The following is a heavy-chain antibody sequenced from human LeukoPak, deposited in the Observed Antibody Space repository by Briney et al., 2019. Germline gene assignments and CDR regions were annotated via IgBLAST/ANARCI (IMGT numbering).Heavy chain of an antibody. D-gene: IGHD3-16*01. Sequence: SETLSLTCTLSGVSISSGGYYWSWVRQHPGRGLEWIGYIYYSGSTYYNPSLKSRVTISVDTSKNQFSLKLSSVTAADTAVYYCARGGTENSGNWFDRWGQGTLVTVSS. CDR3: ARGGTENSGNWFDR. J-gene: IGHJ5*02. CDR1: GVSISSGGYY. V-gene: IGHV4-31*03. CDR2: IYYSGST.